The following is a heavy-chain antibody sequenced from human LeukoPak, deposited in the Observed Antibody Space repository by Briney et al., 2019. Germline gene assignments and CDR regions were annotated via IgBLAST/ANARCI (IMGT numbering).Heavy chain of an antibody. J-gene: IGHJ4*02. CDR2: IYSGGRT. V-gene: IGHV3-66*01. Sequence: GGSLRLSCAASGFTFSSHAMYWVRQAPGKGLEWVSVIYSGGRTYYADSVKGRFTISRDNSKNTLYLQMNSLRAEDTAVYYCARGGLTTYDYWGQGTLVTVSS. CDR1: GFTFSSHA. CDR3: ARGGLTTYDY. D-gene: IGHD4-11*01.